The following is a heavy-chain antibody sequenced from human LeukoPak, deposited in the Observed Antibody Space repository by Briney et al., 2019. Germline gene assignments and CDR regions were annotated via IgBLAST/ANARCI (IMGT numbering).Heavy chain of an antibody. CDR1: GFTFSNFW. J-gene: IGHJ4*02. CDR3: ANGDGFDY. V-gene: IGHV3-7*01. D-gene: IGHD5-24*01. CDR2: IKQDGSEK. Sequence: GGSLRLSCATSGFTFSNFWMSWVRQAPGKGLEWVANIKQDGSEKYYVDSVKGRFTISRDNAKNSLYLQMNSLRAEDTAVYYCANGDGFDYWGQGTLVTVSS.